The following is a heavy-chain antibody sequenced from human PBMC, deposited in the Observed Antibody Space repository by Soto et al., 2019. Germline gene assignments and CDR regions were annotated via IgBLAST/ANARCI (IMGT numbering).Heavy chain of an antibody. CDR2: IFYSRNT. J-gene: IGHJ2*01. V-gene: IGHV4-31*03. CDR3: ASGLWYFDL. CDR1: GGSLSSGGYY. Sequence: QVQLQESGPGLVKPSQTLSLTCTVSGGSLSSGGYYWSWIRQHPEKGLEWIGCIFYSRNTAYNPSLKSRIFISVDTSKDQFSLKLTSVTAADTAVYYCASGLWYFDLWGRGTLVTVSS.